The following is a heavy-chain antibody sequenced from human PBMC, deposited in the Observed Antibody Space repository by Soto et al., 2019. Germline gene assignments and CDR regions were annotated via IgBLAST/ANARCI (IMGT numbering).Heavy chain of an antibody. D-gene: IGHD3-9*01. CDR3: ARVDKPIYFDF. CDR2: IYYGATT. V-gene: IGHV4-31*01. CDR1: GGSITNDGYY. J-gene: IGHJ4*02. Sequence: QLQLRESGPGLAKPSQTLSLTCTVSGGSITNDGYYLSWIRQLPGKGLEWIGYIYYGATTTYNPSLKSPVTISVDTSKSQFSLRLSSVTAADTAVYYCARVDKPIYFDFWGQGILVTVSS.